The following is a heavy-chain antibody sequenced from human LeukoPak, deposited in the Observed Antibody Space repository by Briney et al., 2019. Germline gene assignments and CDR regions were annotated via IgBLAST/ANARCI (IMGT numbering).Heavy chain of an antibody. CDR3: ARVIAAAGTDY. D-gene: IGHD6-13*01. V-gene: IGHV3-74*01. J-gene: IGHJ4*02. CDR2: INNDGSGT. CDR1: GFTFSSCW. Sequence: GGSLRLSCAASGFTFSSCWMHWVRQTPGKGLVWVSRINNDGSGTSYADSVKDRFTISRDNAKNILFLQMNSLRAEDTAVYYCARVIAAAGTDYWGQGTLVTVSS.